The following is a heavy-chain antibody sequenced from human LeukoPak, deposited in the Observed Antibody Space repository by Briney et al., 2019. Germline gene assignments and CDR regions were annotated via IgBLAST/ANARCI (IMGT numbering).Heavy chain of an antibody. V-gene: IGHV3-48*03. J-gene: IGHJ4*02. CDR1: GFTFSSYE. CDR2: ISSSGSTI. Sequence: GGSLRLSCAASGFTFSSYEMNWVRQAPGKGLEWVSYISSSGSTIYYADSVKGRFTISRDNAKNSLYLQMNSLRAEDTAVYYCARDDTTIFGVVIKEDYWGQGTLVTVSS. D-gene: IGHD3-3*01. CDR3: ARDDTTIFGVVIKEDY.